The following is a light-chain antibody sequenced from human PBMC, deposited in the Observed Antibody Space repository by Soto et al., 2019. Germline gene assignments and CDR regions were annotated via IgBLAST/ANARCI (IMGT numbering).Light chain of an antibody. CDR1: QSVTNN. Sequence: EIVMTQSPATLSVSPGERATLSCRASQSVTNNLAWYQQKPGQAPRLLIYGASTGATGIPARFSGSGSGTEFTLTISSLQSEDFAVYYCQQYNNWPTLTFGGGTKVDIK. J-gene: IGKJ4*01. CDR2: GAS. V-gene: IGKV3-15*01. CDR3: QQYNNWPTLT.